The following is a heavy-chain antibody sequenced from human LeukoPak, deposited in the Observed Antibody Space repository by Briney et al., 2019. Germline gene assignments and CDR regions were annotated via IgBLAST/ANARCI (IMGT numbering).Heavy chain of an antibody. CDR1: GIFFTDAW. D-gene: IGHD6-13*01. CDR3: TRDISAVTHDY. J-gene: IGHJ4*02. Sequence: GGSLRLSCTVSGIFFTDAWMSWVRQSPGKGLEWVGRIKSNSDGGTTDYGSPVKGRFIISRDDARNTLYLEMNSLTSEDTGMYYCTRDISAVTHDYWGQGTLVAVSS. V-gene: IGHV3-15*01. CDR2: IKSNSDGGTT.